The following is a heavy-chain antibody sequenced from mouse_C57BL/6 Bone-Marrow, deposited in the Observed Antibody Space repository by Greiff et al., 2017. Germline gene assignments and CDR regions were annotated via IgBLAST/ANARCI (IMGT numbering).Heavy chain of an antibody. D-gene: IGHD2-5*01. Sequence: VQLQQPGAELVKPGASVKMSCKASGYTFTSYWITWVKQRPGQGLEWIGDIYPGSGSTNYNEKFKSKATLTVDTSSSTAYLQLSSLTSENSAVYYCARPYYSNYWYYDVWGTGPAVPVTS. J-gene: IGHJ1*03. V-gene: IGHV1-55*01. CDR1: GYTFTSYW. CDR2: IYPGSGST. CDR3: ARPYYSNYWYYDV.